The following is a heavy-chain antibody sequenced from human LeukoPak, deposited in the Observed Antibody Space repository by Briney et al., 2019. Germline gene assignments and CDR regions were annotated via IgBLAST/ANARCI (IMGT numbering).Heavy chain of an antibody. CDR3: ARIRDGGNSGYSDY. J-gene: IGHJ4*02. V-gene: IGHV2-70*11. CDR2: IDWDDDK. D-gene: IGHD4-23*01. Sequence: ESGPALVKPTQTLTLTCTSSGFSLSTSGMCVSWIRQPPGKALEWLARIDWDDDKYYSTSLKTRLTISKDTSKNQVVLTMTNMDPVDTATYYCARIRDGGNSGYSDYWGQGTLVTVSS. CDR1: GFSLSTSGMC.